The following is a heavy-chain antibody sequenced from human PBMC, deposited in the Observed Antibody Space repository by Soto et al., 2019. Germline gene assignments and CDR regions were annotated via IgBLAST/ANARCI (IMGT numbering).Heavy chain of an antibody. V-gene: IGHV1-69*06. CDR2: IIPIVGTA. CDR1: GGTFSSYA. J-gene: IGHJ6*02. CDR3: ARAHPLRGAHYYYGMDV. D-gene: IGHD3-16*01. Sequence: QVQLVQSGAEVKKPGSSVKVSCKASGGTFSSYAISWVRHAPGQVLEWMGGIIPIVGTANYAQKFQGRVTITADKSTSPAYMELSSLRSEDTAVYYCARAHPLRGAHYYYGMDVWGQGTTVTVSS.